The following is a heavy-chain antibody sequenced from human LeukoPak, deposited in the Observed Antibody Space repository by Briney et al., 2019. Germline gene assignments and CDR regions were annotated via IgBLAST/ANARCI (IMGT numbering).Heavy chain of an antibody. J-gene: IGHJ4*02. D-gene: IGHD1-7*01. Sequence: GGSLRLSCAASGFTFDDYGMTWVRQAPGKGLEWVSGINWNGGSTGYADSVKGRFTICRDHAKNSLYLQMNSLRAEDTALYYCARAGLYNWNYEGTTYFDFWGQGTLVTVSA. V-gene: IGHV3-20*04. CDR3: ARAGLYNWNYEGTTYFDF. CDR2: INWNGGST. CDR1: GFTFDDYG.